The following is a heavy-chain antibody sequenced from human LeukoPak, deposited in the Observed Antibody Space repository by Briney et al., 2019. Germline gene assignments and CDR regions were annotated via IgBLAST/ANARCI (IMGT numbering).Heavy chain of an antibody. Sequence: ALRLSCAASGFTFDDYAMHWVRQAPGKGLEWVSGISWNSGSIGYADSVKGRFTISRDNSKNTLYLQMNSLRAEDTAVYYCAKDPDDSSGSNYWGQGTLVTVSS. CDR2: ISWNSGSI. CDR1: GFTFDDYA. D-gene: IGHD3-22*01. J-gene: IGHJ4*02. V-gene: IGHV3-9*01. CDR3: AKDPDDSSGSNY.